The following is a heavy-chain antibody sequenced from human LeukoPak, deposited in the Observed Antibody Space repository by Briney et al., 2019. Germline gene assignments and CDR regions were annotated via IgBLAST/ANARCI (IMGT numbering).Heavy chain of an antibody. V-gene: IGHV3-30*04. CDR1: GFTFSDYT. CDR3: ARGLHDRSWYGAH. CDR2: LPPDGSYQ. J-gene: IGHJ4*02. Sequence: GGSLRLSCAASGFTFSDYTMQWVRQAPGKGLEWVALLPPDGSYQYYADSLKGRFTISRDNFKNALYLQMNSQRLEDTAVYYCARGLHDRSWYGAHWGQGTLLSVSS. D-gene: IGHD6-13*01.